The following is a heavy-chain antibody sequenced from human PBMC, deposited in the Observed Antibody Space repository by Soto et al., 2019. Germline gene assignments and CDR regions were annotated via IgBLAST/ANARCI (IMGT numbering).Heavy chain of an antibody. V-gene: IGHV4-59*01. Sequence: QVQLQESGPGLVKASETLTLTCTVSGGSISSYHWSWIRQPPGKGLGWIGYIYYSGSTKYNPSLKSRVTMSVDKSKNQFSLRLKSVTAADTAVYWCARDYYYDNSGNPGAYYYGMDVWGQGTTVTVSS. D-gene: IGHD3-22*01. CDR2: IYYSGST. CDR3: ARDYYYDNSGNPGAYYYGMDV. CDR1: GGSISSYH. J-gene: IGHJ6*02.